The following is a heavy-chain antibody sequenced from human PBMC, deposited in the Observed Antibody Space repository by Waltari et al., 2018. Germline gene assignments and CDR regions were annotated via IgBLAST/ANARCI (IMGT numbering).Heavy chain of an antibody. V-gene: IGHV4-59*01. CDR2: IDYHGST. CDR1: GGSISSYY. Sequence: QVQLQESGPGLVKPSETLSLTCTVSGGSISSYYWSWIRQPPGEGLEWSGNIDYHGSTSYNPTLKSRVTVSVDTSKNQFSLKLSSVTAADTAVYYCARDSSYYDYWGGYSGALDYWGQGTLVTVSS. CDR3: ARDSSYYDYWGGYSGALDY. J-gene: IGHJ4*02. D-gene: IGHD3-3*01.